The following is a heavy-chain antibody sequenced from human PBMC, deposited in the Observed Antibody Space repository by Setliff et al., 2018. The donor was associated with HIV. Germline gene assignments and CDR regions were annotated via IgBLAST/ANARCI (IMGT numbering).Heavy chain of an antibody. Sequence: ETLSLTCAVYGGSFSGYYWSWIRQPPGKGLEWIGEINHSGSTDYNPSLKSRVTISVDTSKNQFSLKLSSVTAADTAVYYCARGLSFYDPGGFDYWGQGTLVTVSS. V-gene: IGHV4-34*01. D-gene: IGHD3-22*01. CDR2: INHSGST. J-gene: IGHJ4*02. CDR1: GGSFSGYY. CDR3: ARGLSFYDPGGFDY.